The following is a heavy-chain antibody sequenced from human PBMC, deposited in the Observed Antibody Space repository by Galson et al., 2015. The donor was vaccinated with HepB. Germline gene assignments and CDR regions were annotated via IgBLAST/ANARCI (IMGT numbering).Heavy chain of an antibody. CDR1: GGTFSSYA. V-gene: IGHV1-69*04. CDR2: IIPILGIA. CDR3: ARASAGSGSYYSYYYYGMDV. Sequence: SVKVSCKASGGTFSSYAISWVRQAPGQGLEWMGRIIPILGIANYAQKFQGRVTITADKSTSTAYMELSSLRSEDTAVYYCARASAGSGSYYSYYYYGMDVWGQGTTVTVSS. J-gene: IGHJ6*02. D-gene: IGHD3-10*01.